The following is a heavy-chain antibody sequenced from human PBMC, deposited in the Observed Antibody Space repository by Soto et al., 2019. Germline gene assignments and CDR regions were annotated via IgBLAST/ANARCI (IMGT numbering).Heavy chain of an antibody. Sequence: EVQLVEAGGGLVKPGGSLRLSCAASGFIFSNAWINWVRQAPGKGREWVGRIKSKTDGGTTDYAAPVKGRFTISRDDSKNTMFLQMSSLKVEDTAVYHCSTDHPYYYDGSPYDHWGRGTLVIVSS. CDR1: GFIFSNAW. V-gene: IGHV3-15*07. CDR3: STDHPYYYDGSPYDH. D-gene: IGHD3-22*01. J-gene: IGHJ4*02. CDR2: IKSKTDGGTT.